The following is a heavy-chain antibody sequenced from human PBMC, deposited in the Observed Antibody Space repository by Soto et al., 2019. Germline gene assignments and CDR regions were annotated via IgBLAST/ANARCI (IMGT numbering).Heavy chain of an antibody. V-gene: IGHV4-61*01. CDR3: ARDDGTYPFDY. CDR2: IYYSGST. J-gene: IGHJ4*02. CDR1: GGSVSSGSYY. Sequence: QVQLQESGPGLVKPSETLSLTCTVSGGSVSSGSYYWSWIRQPPGKGLEWIGYIYYSGSTNYNPSLKSRVTISVDTSKSQFSLKLSSVTAADTAVYYCARDDGTYPFDYWGQGTLVTVSS. D-gene: IGHD1-7*01.